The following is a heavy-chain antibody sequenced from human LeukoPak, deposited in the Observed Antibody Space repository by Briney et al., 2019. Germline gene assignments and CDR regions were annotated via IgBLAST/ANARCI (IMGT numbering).Heavy chain of an antibody. J-gene: IGHJ6*02. Sequence: SETLSLTCAVYGGSFSGYYWSWIRQPPGKGLEWIGEINHSGSTNYNPSLKSRVTISVDTSKNQFSLKLSSVTAADTAVYYCARGPAGTMVRGVNGMDVWGQGTTVTVSS. V-gene: IGHV4-34*01. CDR3: ARGPAGTMVRGVNGMDV. CDR1: GGSFSGYY. CDR2: INHSGST. D-gene: IGHD3-10*01.